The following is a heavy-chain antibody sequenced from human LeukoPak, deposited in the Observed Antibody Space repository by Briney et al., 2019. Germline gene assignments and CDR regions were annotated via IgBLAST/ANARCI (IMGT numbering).Heavy chain of an antibody. CDR3: ARGSYYYDSSGYYYLDY. D-gene: IGHD3-22*01. J-gene: IGHJ4*02. CDR1: GFIFSSNA. Sequence: GGSLRLSSAASGFIFSSNAMHWVRQAPGKGLEWVAVISYDGSNKYYADSVKGRFTISRDNSKNTLYLQMNSLRAEDTAVYYCARGSYYYDSSGYYYLDYWGQGTLVTVSS. V-gene: IGHV3-30-3*01. CDR2: ISYDGSNK.